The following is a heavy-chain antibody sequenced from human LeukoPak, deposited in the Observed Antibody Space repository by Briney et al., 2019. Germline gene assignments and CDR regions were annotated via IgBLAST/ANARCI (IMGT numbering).Heavy chain of an antibody. V-gene: IGHV1-46*01. Sequence: ASVKVSCKASGYTFTNYYMHWVRQAPGQGLEWMGLINPSGGSTRYAQKFQGRVTMTRDTSTSTVYMELRSLRSEDTAVYYWGRDHRTGMVAGRMSNHFDPWGQGTLVTVSS. CDR3: GRDHRTGMVAGRMSNHFDP. D-gene: IGHD1-14*01. J-gene: IGHJ5*02. CDR2: INPSGGST. CDR1: GYTFTNYY.